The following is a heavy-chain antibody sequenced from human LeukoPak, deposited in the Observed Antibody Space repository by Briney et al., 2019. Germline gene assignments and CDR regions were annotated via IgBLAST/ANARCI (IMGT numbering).Heavy chain of an antibody. CDR3: VGPSDYYDSSGIDY. CDR2: IKQDGSEK. J-gene: IGHJ4*02. V-gene: IGHV3-7*01. CDR1: GFTFSSYW. Sequence: GGSLRLSCAASGFTFSSYWMSWVRQAPGKGLEWVANIKQDGSEKYYVDSVKGRFTISRDNAKNSLYLQMNSLRAEDTAVYYCVGPSDYYDSSGIDYWGQGTLVTVSS. D-gene: IGHD3-22*01.